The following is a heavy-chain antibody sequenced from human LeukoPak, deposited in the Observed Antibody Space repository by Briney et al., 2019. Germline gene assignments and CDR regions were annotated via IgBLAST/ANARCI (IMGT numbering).Heavy chain of an antibody. Sequence: GGSLRLSCAASGFTLRSYWMNWVRQAPGKGPEWVANIKQDGSEKNYVDSVKGRFTIARDNAKNSLYLQMNSLRAEDTALYYCARDGGSAMPFDYWGQGTLVTVSS. V-gene: IGHV3-7*01. CDR2: IKQDGSEK. CDR1: GFTLRSYW. D-gene: IGHD2-2*01. J-gene: IGHJ4*02. CDR3: ARDGGSAMPFDY.